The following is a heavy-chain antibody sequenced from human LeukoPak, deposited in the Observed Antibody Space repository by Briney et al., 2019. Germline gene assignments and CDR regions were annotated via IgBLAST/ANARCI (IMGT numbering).Heavy chain of an antibody. V-gene: IGHV3-23*01. J-gene: IGHJ4*02. D-gene: IGHD5-18*01. CDR3: AKLPRGYSYGPQY. CDR2: ISGSGGST. Sequence: GASLRLSCAASGFTFSSYAMSWVRQAPEKGLEWVSAISGSGGSTYYADSVKGRFTISRDNSKNTLYLQMNSLRAEDTAVYYCAKLPRGYSYGPQYWGQGTLVTVSS. CDR1: GFTFSSYA.